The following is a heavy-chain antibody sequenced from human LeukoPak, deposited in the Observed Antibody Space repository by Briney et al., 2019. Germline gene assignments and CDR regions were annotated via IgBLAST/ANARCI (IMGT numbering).Heavy chain of an antibody. CDR3: AKTGYSFSQDGMDV. Sequence: GGSLRLSCAASGFTFSSYAMNWVRQAPGKGLEWVSAISGSGDRTYYADSVKGRFTISRDNSKNTLYLQMNSLRAEDTALYYCAKTGYSFSQDGMDVWGQGTTATVSS. CDR1: GFTFSSYA. J-gene: IGHJ6*02. D-gene: IGHD2-2*02. CDR2: ISGSGDRT. V-gene: IGHV3-23*01.